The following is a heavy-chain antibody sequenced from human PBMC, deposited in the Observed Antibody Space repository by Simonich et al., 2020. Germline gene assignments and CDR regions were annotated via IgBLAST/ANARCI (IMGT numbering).Heavy chain of an antibody. V-gene: IGHV1-18*01. CDR1: GYTFTSYG. CDR3: ARASRGTWWYYYFDY. J-gene: IGHJ4*02. Sequence: QVQLVQSGAEVKKPGASVKVSCKASGYTFTSYGISWVRQAPGQGLEWMGWISAYHGNTNYAQKLQGRGTMTTDTSTSTAYMELRSLRSDDTAVYYCARASRGTWWYYYFDYWGQGTLVTVSS. D-gene: IGHD2-15*01. CDR2: ISAYHGNT.